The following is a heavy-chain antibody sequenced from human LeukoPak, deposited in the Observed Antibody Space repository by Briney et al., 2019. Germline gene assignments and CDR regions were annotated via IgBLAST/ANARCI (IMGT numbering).Heavy chain of an antibody. CDR3: AIAYCGGDCLPFDS. J-gene: IGHJ4*02. Sequence: ASVKVSCKASGGTFSSYAISWVRQAPGQGLEWMGGIIPIFGTANYAQMFQGRVTITADESTSTAYMELSSLRSEDTAVYYCAIAYCGGDCLPFDSWGQGTLVTVSS. CDR1: GGTFSSYA. D-gene: IGHD2-21*02. V-gene: IGHV1-69*13. CDR2: IIPIFGTA.